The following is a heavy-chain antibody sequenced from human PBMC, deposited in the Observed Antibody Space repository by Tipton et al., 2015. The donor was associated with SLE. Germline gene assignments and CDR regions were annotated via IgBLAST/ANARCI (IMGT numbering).Heavy chain of an antibody. V-gene: IGHV3-30-3*01. CDR2: ISYDGSNK. J-gene: IGHJ4*02. CDR3: AKGRVGATHFDY. Sequence: SLRLSCAASGFTFSSYAMHWVRQAPGKGLEWVAVISYDGSNKYYADSVKGRFTISRDNSKNTLYLQMNSLRAEDTAVYYCAKGRVGATHFDYWGQGTLVTVSS. D-gene: IGHD1-26*01. CDR1: GFTFSSYA.